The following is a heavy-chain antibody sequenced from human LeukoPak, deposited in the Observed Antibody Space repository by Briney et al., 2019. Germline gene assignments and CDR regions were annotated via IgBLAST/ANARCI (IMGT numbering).Heavy chain of an antibody. CDR3: ARDPGYSSSCFDY. Sequence: GGSLRLSCAASGFTFSSYAKHWVRQAPGKGLEWVAVISYDGSNKYYADSVKGGFTISRDNSKNTLYLQMNSLRAEDTAVYYCARDPGYSSSCFDYWGQGTLVTVSS. J-gene: IGHJ4*02. CDR1: GFTFSSYA. V-gene: IGHV3-30*04. CDR2: ISYDGSNK. D-gene: IGHD6-13*01.